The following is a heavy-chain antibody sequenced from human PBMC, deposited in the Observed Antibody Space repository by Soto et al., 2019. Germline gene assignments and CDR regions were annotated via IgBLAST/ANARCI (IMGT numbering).Heavy chain of an antibody. CDR2: ISYDGSNK. V-gene: IGHV3-30*18. Sequence: QVQLVESGGGVVQPGRSLRLSCAASGFTFSSYGMHWVRQAPGKGLEWVAVISYDGSNKYYADSVKGRFTISKDNSKNKLYLQMKSLRAEDTAVYYCANDLLKWLLRQRGDFGYWGQGTLVTVSS. J-gene: IGHJ4*02. D-gene: IGHD3-3*01. CDR1: GFTFSSYG. CDR3: ANDLLKWLLRQRGDFGY.